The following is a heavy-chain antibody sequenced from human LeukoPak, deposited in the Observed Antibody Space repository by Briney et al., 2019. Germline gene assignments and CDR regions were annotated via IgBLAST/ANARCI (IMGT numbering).Heavy chain of an antibody. Sequence: PGGTLRLSCAASGFTFSSYAMSWVRQAPGKGLEWVSAISGSGGSTYYADSVKGRFTISRDNSKNTLYLQMNSLRAEDTAVYYCAKDQRGGAAGTAIDYWGQGTLVTVSS. CDR3: AKDQRGGAAGTAIDY. V-gene: IGHV3-23*01. CDR1: GFTFSSYA. CDR2: ISGSGGST. D-gene: IGHD6-13*01. J-gene: IGHJ4*02.